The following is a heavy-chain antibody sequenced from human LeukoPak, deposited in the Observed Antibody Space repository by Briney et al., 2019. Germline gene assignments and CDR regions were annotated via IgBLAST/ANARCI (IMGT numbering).Heavy chain of an antibody. D-gene: IGHD6-19*01. J-gene: IGHJ4*02. CDR1: GFTFSSYG. CDR3: ARGWYSSVNFDY. Sequence: PGGSLRLSCAASGFTFSSYGMHWVRQAPGKGLEWVAFIRYDGSNKYYADSVKGRFTISRGNSKNTLYLQMNSLRAEDTAVYYCARGWYSSVNFDYWGQGTLVTVSS. V-gene: IGHV3-30*02. CDR2: IRYDGSNK.